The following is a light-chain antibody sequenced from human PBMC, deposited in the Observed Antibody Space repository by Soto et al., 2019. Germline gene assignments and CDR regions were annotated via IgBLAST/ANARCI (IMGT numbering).Light chain of an antibody. CDR2: AAS. Sequence: EVVLTQSPGTLYLSPGERATLSCRASQSVTSSYLAWYLQKPGQAPRLLIYAASSRATGIPDRVSRSGSGTDVTLSISRLEPEDFAVDYCQQYGSSVTLTVGQGPKLEIK. CDR1: QSVTSSY. J-gene: IGKJ1*01. V-gene: IGKV3-20*01. CDR3: QQYGSSVTLT.